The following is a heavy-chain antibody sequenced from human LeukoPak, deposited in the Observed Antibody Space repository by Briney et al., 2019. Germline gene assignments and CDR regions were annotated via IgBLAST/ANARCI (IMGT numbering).Heavy chain of an antibody. CDR3: ARPRYDTAMDH. CDR2: INHSGST. CDR1: GGSFSGYY. Sequence: SETLSLTCAVYGGSFSGYYWSWIRQPPGKGLEWIGEINHSGSTNYNPSLKSRVTISVDTSKNQFSLKLSSVTAADTAVYYCARPRYDTAMDHWGQGTLVTVSS. V-gene: IGHV4-34*01. D-gene: IGHD5-18*01. J-gene: IGHJ4*02.